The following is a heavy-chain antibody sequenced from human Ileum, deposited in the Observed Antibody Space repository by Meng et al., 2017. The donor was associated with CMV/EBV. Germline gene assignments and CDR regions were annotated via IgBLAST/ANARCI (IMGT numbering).Heavy chain of an antibody. CDR1: GFSLTTSGVG. J-gene: IGHJ1*01. D-gene: IGHD3/OR15-3a*01. CDR2: IYWDDDK. Sequence: QTPLKESCPTRVKPTQTLTLTCTFSGFSLTTSGVGVGWVRQPPGKALEWLALIYWDDDKRYSPSLKSRFTITKDTSKNQVVLTMTNMDPVDTATYYCTQLRTGYAYWGQGTLVTVSS. CDR3: TQLRTGYAY. V-gene: IGHV2-5*02.